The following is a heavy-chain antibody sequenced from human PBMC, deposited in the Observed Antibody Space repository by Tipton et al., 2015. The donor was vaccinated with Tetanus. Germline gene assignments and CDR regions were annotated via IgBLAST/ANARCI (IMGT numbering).Heavy chain of an antibody. Sequence: TLSLTCAVYGGSFSGYYWSWIRQTPGKGLEWIGEINHSGGTNYNPSLKNRVSISVDTTKKQLYLNLTSVTAADTAVYYCAFKPDYFGTGSPPFDYWGQGPLVTVSS. CDR3: AFKPDYFGTGSPPFDY. J-gene: IGHJ4*02. V-gene: IGHV4-34*01. CDR2: INHSGGT. D-gene: IGHD3-10*01. CDR1: GGSFSGYY.